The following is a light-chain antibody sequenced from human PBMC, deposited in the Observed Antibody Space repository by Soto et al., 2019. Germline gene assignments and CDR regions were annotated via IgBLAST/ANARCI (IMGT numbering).Light chain of an antibody. Sequence: DIQMTQSPSTLSGSVGDRVTITCRASQSVSGWLAWYQQKPGEAPKLLIYDASALPRGVPSRFSGSGSGTKFTLNIASMQHDDFANYYCQQYETFSGTFGQGTKGDIK. CDR3: QQYETFSGT. V-gene: IGKV1-5*01. CDR2: DAS. J-gene: IGKJ1*01. CDR1: QSVSGW.